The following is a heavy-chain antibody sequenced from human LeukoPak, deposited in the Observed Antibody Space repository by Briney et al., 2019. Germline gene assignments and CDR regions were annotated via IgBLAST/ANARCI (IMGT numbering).Heavy chain of an antibody. J-gene: IGHJ5*02. V-gene: IGHV4-59*08. CDR2: IYYSGST. Sequence: SETLSLTCTVSGGSISSYYWTWIRQPPGKGLEWIGYIYYSGSTNYNPSLESRVTISVDTSKNQFSLRLSTVTAADTAVYYCARRHNYYDSSGYYLSWFDPWGQGTLVTVSS. CDR1: GGSISSYY. D-gene: IGHD3-22*01. CDR3: ARRHNYYDSSGYYLSWFDP.